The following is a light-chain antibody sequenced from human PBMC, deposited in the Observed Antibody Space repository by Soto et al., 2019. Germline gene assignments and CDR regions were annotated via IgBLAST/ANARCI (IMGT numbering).Light chain of an antibody. CDR2: DVS. CDR1: SSDVGGYNY. J-gene: IGLJ2*01. CDR3: SSYTSSSKPVV. Sequence: QSALTQPASVSGSPGQSITISCTGTSSDVGGYNYVSSYQQHPGKAPKLMIYDVSNRPSGVSNRFSGSKSGNTASLTISGLQAEDDADYYCSSYTSSSKPVVFGGGTKLTVL. V-gene: IGLV2-14*01.